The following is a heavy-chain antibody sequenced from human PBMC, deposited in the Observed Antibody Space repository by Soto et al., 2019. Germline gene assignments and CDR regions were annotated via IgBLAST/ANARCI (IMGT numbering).Heavy chain of an antibody. J-gene: IGHJ6*03. D-gene: IGHD1-1*01. V-gene: IGHV5-51*01. Sequence: GESLKVSCKGSGYSFTSYWIGWVRQMPGKGLEWMGIIYPGDSDTRYSPSFQGQVTISADKSISSAYLQWSSLKASDTAMYYCARHVNARDYYYYYMDVWGKGTTVTVSS. CDR1: GYSFTSYW. CDR2: IYPGDSDT. CDR3: ARHVNARDYYYYYMDV.